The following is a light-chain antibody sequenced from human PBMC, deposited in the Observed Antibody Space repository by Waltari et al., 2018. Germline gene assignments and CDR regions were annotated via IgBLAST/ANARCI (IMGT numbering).Light chain of an antibody. CDR3: NSCTGSGAYV. CDR1: SSDVGGYNC. CDR2: EVS. Sequence: QSALTQPASVSGSPGQSITISCTGTSSDVGGYNCVSWYQQYPGKAPKVLISEVSNRPSRVSNRVSGAKSGNTASLTISGLQAEDEADYYCNSCTGSGAYVFGTGTKVTVL. V-gene: IGLV2-14*01. J-gene: IGLJ1*01.